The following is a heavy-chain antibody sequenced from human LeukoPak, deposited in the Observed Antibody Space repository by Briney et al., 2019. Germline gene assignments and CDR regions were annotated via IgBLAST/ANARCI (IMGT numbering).Heavy chain of an antibody. CDR3: ARVAITMRAQYLQH. CDR2: IYYSGST. J-gene: IGHJ1*01. V-gene: IGHV4-59*01. CDR1: GGSISSYY. D-gene: IGHD3-22*01. Sequence: SETLSLTCTVSGGSISSYYWSRIRQPPGKGLEWIGYIYYSGSTNYNPSLKSRVTISVDTSKNQFSLKLSSVTAADTAVYYCARVAITMRAQYLQHWGQGTLVTVSS.